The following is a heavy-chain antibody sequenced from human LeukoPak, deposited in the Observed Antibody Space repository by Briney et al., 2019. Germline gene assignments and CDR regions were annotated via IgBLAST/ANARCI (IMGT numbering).Heavy chain of an antibody. V-gene: IGHV4-39*01. J-gene: IGHJ4*02. CDR2: IYYSGST. CDR1: GGSISSSSYY. CDR3: ANRGYSYGPTD. Sequence: PSETLSLTCTVSGGSISSSSYYWGWIRQPPGKGLEWIGSIYYSGSTYYNPSLKSRVTISVDTSKNQFSLKLSSVTAADTAVYYCANRGYSYGPTDWGQGTLVTVSS. D-gene: IGHD5-18*01.